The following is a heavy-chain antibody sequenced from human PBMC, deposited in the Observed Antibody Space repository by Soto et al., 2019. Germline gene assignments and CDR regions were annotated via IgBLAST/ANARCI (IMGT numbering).Heavy chain of an antibody. Sequence: QVQLMESGGGVVQPGRSLRLSCAASGFTFSSYAMHWVRQAPGKGLEWVAVISYDGSNKYYADSVKGRFTISRDNSKNTLYLQMNSLRAEDTAVYYCARDRSGRYIFDYWGQGTLVTVSS. D-gene: IGHD1-20*01. CDR3: ARDRSGRYIFDY. J-gene: IGHJ4*02. V-gene: IGHV3-30-3*01. CDR1: GFTFSSYA. CDR2: ISYDGSNK.